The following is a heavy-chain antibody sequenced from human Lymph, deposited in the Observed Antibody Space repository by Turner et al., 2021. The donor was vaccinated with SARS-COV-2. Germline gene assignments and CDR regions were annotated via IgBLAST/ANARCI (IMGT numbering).Heavy chain of an antibody. Sequence: QVQLVESGGGLVQPGRSLRLSCAASGFTFSSYSMHWVRQAPGKGLEVVEVISYGGSNKYYADSVKGRFTISRDYSKNTLYLQMNSLRAEDTAIYYCARGVPEFDSWGQGTLVTVSS. CDR2: ISYGGSNK. D-gene: IGHD2-2*01. CDR3: ARGVPEFDS. J-gene: IGHJ5*01. CDR1: GFTFSSYS. V-gene: IGHV3-30*04.